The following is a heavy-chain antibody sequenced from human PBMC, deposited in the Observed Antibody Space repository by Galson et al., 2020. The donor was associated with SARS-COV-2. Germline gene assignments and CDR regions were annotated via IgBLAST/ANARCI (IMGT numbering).Heavy chain of an antibody. V-gene: IGHV3-30*04. CDR2: ISYDGTTR. Sequence: QLGEPLKISCAASGFTFSSSAMHWVRQAPGKGLEWVAIISYDGTTRYNSDSVKGRFTISRDISKNTLYLQMNSLRPEDTAVYYCARETYDHTSSWYDYWGQGTLVTVSS. CDR1: GFTFSSSA. J-gene: IGHJ4*02. CDR3: ARETYDHTSSWYDY. D-gene: IGHD6-13*01.